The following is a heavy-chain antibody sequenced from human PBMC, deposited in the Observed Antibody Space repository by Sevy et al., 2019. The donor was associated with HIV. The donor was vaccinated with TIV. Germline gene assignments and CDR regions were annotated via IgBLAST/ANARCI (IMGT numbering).Heavy chain of an antibody. CDR1: GFSFNLYA. D-gene: IGHD3-9*01. V-gene: IGHV3-23*01. CDR2: ISVSGGST. CDR3: AKDHDNNWFDP. J-gene: IGHJ5*02. Sequence: GGSLRLSCAASGFSFNLYAMTWVRQAPGKGLEWVSTISVSGGSTYYADSVKGQFTISRDNSKNTLYLQMNSLRAEDTAVYYCAKDHDNNWFDPWGPGTLVTVSS.